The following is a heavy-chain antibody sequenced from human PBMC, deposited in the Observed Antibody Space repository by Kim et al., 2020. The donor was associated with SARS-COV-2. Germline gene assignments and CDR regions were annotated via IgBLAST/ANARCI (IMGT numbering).Heavy chain of an antibody. Sequence: ADSVKGRVTISRDNAKNSLYLQLNSLRAEDTALYYCAKDRRGGYSSSLDYWGQGTLVTVSS. V-gene: IGHV3-9*01. CDR3: AKDRRGGYSSSLDY. D-gene: IGHD6-13*01. J-gene: IGHJ4*02.